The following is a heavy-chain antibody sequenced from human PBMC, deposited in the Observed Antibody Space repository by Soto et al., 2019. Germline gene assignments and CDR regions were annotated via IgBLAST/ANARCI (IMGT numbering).Heavy chain of an antibody. Sequence: SGPTLVNPTQTLTLTCTFSGFSLSTSGMCVSWIRQPPGKALEWLALIDWDDDKYYSTSLKTRLTISKDTSKNQVVLTMTNMDPVDTATYYCARMPVKRYYDSSGYSGGYYYYGMDVWGQGTTVTVSS. J-gene: IGHJ6*02. CDR1: GFSLSTSGMC. D-gene: IGHD3-22*01. CDR3: ARMPVKRYYDSSGYSGGYYYYGMDV. CDR2: IDWDDDK. V-gene: IGHV2-70*01.